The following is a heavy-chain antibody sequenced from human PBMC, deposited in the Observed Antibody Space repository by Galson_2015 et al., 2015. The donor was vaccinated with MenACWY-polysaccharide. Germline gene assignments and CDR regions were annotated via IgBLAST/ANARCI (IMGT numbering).Heavy chain of an antibody. Sequence: SLRLSCAASEFSFSSYPMSWVRQAPGKGLEWVSFISKSGDRTNYADSVTGRFTISRDNSKNTLYLQMNSLRAEDTAVYYCVKMYGDLPVGLNLWGQGTLVTVSS. CDR2: ISKSGDRT. J-gene: IGHJ4*02. CDR1: EFSFSSYP. V-gene: IGHV3-23*01. D-gene: IGHD4-17*01. CDR3: VKMYGDLPVGLNL.